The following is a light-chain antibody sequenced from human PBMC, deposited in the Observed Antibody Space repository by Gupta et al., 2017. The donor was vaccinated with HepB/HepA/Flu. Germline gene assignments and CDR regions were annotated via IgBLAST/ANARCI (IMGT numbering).Light chain of an antibody. J-gene: IGLJ2*01. CDR1: SSNVGRNN. CDR3: AAWDTSLNVVV. CDR2: YND. Sequence: QSVLTQSTSVSGTPGQRVTISCSGSSSNVGRNNVNWYQQLPGTAPTLLIYYNDERPSGVPDRISGSKSGTSASLAISGLQSEDEADYSCAAWDTSLNVVVFGGGTKLTVL. V-gene: IGLV1-44*01.